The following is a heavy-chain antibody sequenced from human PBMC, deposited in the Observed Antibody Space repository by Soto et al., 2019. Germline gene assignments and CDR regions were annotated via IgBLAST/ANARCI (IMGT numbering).Heavy chain of an antibody. Sequence: ESGPTLVNPTQTLTLTCTFSGFSLTTSGVGVDWIRQPPGKALEWLALIYWNDDKRYSPSMKSRLTITKDTSKNQVVLTMTNMDPVDTATDYGARTSWFGEAPYYYGMDVCGHGTTVTVYS. D-gene: IGHD3-10*01. CDR3: ARTSWFGEAPYYYGMDV. V-gene: IGHV2-5*01. CDR2: IYWNDDK. J-gene: IGHJ6*02. CDR1: GFSLTTSGVG.